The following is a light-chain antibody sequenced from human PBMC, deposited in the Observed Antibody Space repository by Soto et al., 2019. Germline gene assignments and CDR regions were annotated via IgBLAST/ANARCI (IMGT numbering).Light chain of an antibody. V-gene: IGKV3-20*01. CDR2: GAS. CDR3: QQYGSSST. CDR1: QTISSSS. Sequence: EIALTQSTGTLSLCTGERATPSCTASQTISSSSLAWYQQKGGQAPRLLIYGASSRATGIPDRFRGSGSGTDFTLTISRLDPEDFALYYCQQYGSSSTFGQGTRLEIK. J-gene: IGKJ5*01.